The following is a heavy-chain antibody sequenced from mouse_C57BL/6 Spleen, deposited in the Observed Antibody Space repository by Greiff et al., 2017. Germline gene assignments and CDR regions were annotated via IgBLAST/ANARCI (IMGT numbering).Heavy chain of an antibody. V-gene: IGHV1-50*01. CDR1: GYTFTSYW. CDR3: ARGYYGSSYSYAMDY. J-gene: IGHJ4*01. Sequence: QVQLQQPGAELVKPGASVKLSCKASGYTFTSYWMQWVKQRPGQGLEWIGEIDPSDSYTNYNQKFKGKATLTVDKSSSTAYMQLSSLTSEDSAVYYCARGYYGSSYSYAMDYWGQGTSVTVSS. D-gene: IGHD1-1*01. CDR2: IDPSDSYT.